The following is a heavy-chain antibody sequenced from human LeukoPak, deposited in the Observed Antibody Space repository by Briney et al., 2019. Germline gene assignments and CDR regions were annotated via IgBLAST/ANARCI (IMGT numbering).Heavy chain of an antibody. CDR3: AKDFLSMGAYAFDI. CDR2: ISYDGSNK. Sequence: GGSLRLSCAASGFTFSSYGMHWVRQAPGKGLEWVAVISYDGSNKYYADSVKGRFTISRDNSKNTLYLQMNSLRAEDTAVYYCAKDFLSMGAYAFDIWGQGTMVTVFS. CDR1: GFTFSSYG. J-gene: IGHJ3*02. V-gene: IGHV3-30*18. D-gene: IGHD2/OR15-2a*01.